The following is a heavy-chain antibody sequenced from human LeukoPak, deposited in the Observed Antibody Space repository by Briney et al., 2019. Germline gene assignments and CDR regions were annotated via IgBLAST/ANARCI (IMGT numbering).Heavy chain of an antibody. V-gene: IGHV3-9*01. CDR3: AKDIRTHYGSGSSFDY. CDR1: GFTFDDYA. CDR2: ISWNSVNI. Sequence: GGSLRLSCAASGFTFDDYAMHWVRQAPGKGLEWVSGISWNSVNIGYADSVKGRFTISRDNAKSSLFLQMNSLRAEDTALYYCAKDIRTHYGSGSSFDYWGQGTLVTVSS. D-gene: IGHD3-10*01. J-gene: IGHJ4*02.